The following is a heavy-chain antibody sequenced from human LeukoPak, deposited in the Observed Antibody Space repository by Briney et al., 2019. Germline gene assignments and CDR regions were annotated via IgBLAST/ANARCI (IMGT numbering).Heavy chain of an antibody. Sequence: PGGSLRLSCAASGFTFSSYWMNWVRQASGKGLEGVANIKQDGSEKYYVDSVKGRFTISRDNAKNSLYLQMNSLRAEDTAVYYCARGRGSNYDFWSIPFDYWGQGTLVTVSS. CDR2: IKQDGSEK. J-gene: IGHJ4*02. D-gene: IGHD3-3*01. V-gene: IGHV3-7*01. CDR3: ARGRGSNYDFWSIPFDY. CDR1: GFTFSSYW.